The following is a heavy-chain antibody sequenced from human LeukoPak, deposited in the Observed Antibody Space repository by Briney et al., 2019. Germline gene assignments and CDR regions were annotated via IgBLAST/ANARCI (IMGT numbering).Heavy chain of an antibody. CDR3: ASRKGGYGDSLDY. J-gene: IGHJ4*02. Sequence: PSETLSLTCAVYSGSFSGYYWSWIRQPPGKGLEWIGEINHSGSTNYNPSLKSRVTISLDTSKNQFSLKLSSVAAADTAVYYCASRKGGYGDSLDYWGQGTLVTVSS. D-gene: IGHD4-17*01. V-gene: IGHV4-34*01. CDR1: SGSFSGYY. CDR2: INHSGST.